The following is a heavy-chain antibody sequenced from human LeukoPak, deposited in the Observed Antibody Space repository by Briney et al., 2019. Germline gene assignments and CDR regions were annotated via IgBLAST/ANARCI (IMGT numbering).Heavy chain of an antibody. Sequence: GGSLRLSCAASGFTFSRYTINWVRQAPGKGLEWVSSITSDTRYIFYADSVKGRFTISRDNAQKSLYLQMNSLRAEDTAVYYCAGDDGGDFNDAFDIWGQGTMVAVSS. J-gene: IGHJ3*02. D-gene: IGHD2-21*02. V-gene: IGHV3-21*01. CDR2: ITSDTRYI. CDR1: GFTFSRYT. CDR3: AGDDGGDFNDAFDI.